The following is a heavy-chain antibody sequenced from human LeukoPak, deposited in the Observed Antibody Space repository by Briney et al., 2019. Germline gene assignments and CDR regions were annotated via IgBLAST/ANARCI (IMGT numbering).Heavy chain of an antibody. J-gene: IGHJ4*02. CDR3: AREGSGYYSEAYYFDY. V-gene: IGHV1-46*01. CDR2: INPSGGST. CDR1: GYTLTSYY. Sequence: GASVKVSCKASGYTLTSYYMHWVRQAPGQGLEWTGRINPSGGSTSYAQKFQGRVTMTRDTSTSTVYMELSSLRSEDTAVYYCAREGSGYYSEAYYFDYWGQGTLVTVSS. D-gene: IGHD3-3*01.